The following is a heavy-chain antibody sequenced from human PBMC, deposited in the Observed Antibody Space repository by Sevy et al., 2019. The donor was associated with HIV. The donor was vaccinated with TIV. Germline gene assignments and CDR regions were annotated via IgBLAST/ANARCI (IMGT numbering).Heavy chain of an antibody. V-gene: IGHV4-59*01. CDR3: ARDSTTRPRVLDY. CDR2: VYFTGNT. J-gene: IGHJ4*02. Sequence: SETLSLTCSVSGDSISSYFWTWVRQSPGKGLEWIGNVYFTGNTEYSPSLTSRVTLSLDTSKSQFSLTLKSVTAADTAIYFCARDSTTRPRVLDYWGQGTLVTVSS. D-gene: IGHD1-1*01. CDR1: GDSISSYF.